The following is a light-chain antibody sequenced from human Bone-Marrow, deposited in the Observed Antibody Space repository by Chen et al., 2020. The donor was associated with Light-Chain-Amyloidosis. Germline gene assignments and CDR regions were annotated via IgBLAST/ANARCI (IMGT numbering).Light chain of an antibody. Sequence: SSVLTPPPSVSVAPGQTARITCGGYNIGSKSVHWYQQKPGQAPVLVVFDDSDRPSGIPERLSGSNSENTATLTISRVEAGDEADYYCQVWDSSSDPPYVFGTGTKVTVL. V-gene: IGLV3-21*02. CDR2: DDS. CDR1: NIGSKS. J-gene: IGLJ1*01. CDR3: QVWDSSSDPPYV.